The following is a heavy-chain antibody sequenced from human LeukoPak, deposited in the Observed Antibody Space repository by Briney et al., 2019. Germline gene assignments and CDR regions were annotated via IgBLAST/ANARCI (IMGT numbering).Heavy chain of an antibody. Sequence: GASVKVSCKASGYTFTGYYMHWVRQAPGQGLEWMGWINPNSGGTNYAQKFQGRVTMTRDTSISTAYMELSRLRSDDTAVYYCARGTSTKSVGRCGGDCYFRRRQGYYFDYWGQGTLVTVSS. CDR3: ARGTSTKSVGRCGGDCYFRRRQGYYFDY. CDR2: INPNSGGT. D-gene: IGHD2-21*02. V-gene: IGHV1-2*02. CDR1: GYTFTGYY. J-gene: IGHJ4*02.